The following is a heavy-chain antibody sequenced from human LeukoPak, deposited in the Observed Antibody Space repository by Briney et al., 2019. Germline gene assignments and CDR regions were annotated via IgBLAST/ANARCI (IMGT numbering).Heavy chain of an antibody. CDR1: GYSFTSYW. CDR3: ARHVVGKAAASSRYYYMDV. J-gene: IGHJ6*03. Sequence: GESLKISCKGSGYSFTSYWIGWVRQMPGKGLEWMGIIYPGDSDTRYSPSFQGQVTISADKSISTAYLQWSSLKASDAAMYYRARHVVGKAAASSRYYYMDVWGKGTTVTVSS. D-gene: IGHD2-21*01. CDR2: IYPGDSDT. V-gene: IGHV5-51*01.